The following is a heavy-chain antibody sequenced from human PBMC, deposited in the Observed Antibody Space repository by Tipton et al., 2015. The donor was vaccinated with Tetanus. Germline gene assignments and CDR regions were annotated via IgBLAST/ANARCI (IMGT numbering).Heavy chain of an antibody. J-gene: IGHJ1*01. Sequence: VQLVQSGAEVKKPGASVKVSCKASGYTFTGYYMHWVRQAPGQGLECMGWINPNSGGTNYAQKFQGRVTTTRDTSTTTAYMELRSLRSDDTAVYYCARGAAAGMQGLDNWGQGTLVTVSS. CDR1: GYTFTGYY. D-gene: IGHD6-25*01. V-gene: IGHV1-2*02. CDR3: ARGAAAGMQGLDN. CDR2: INPNSGGT.